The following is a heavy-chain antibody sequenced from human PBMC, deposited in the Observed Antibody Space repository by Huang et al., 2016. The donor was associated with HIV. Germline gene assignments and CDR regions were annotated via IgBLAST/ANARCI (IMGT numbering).Heavy chain of an antibody. J-gene: IGHJ4*02. CDR1: GDFISSTKYY. D-gene: IGHD6-13*01. V-gene: IGHV4-39*01. Sequence: QLQLQESGPGQVKPSETLSLTCTVSGDFISSTKYYWGWIRQSPGKGLEWVGSVYQSGSTNYNPSLKRRVTLSVDTSRNQFSLRLNSVTAADTAVYYCASQHIGAAATWFWGRGTQVAVSS. CDR2: VYQSGST. CDR3: ASQHIGAAATWF.